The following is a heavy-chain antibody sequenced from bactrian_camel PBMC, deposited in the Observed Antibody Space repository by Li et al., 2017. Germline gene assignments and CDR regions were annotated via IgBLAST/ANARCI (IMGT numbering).Heavy chain of an antibody. CDR2: FSHTGTT. V-gene: IGHV3S53*01. D-gene: IGHD6*01. CDR3: VRDVQVYIYGNTWSGYDY. Sequence: VQLVESGGGSVQAGGSLRLSCAASRYLARPNCMGWFRQGAGKEREGIATFSHTGTTMYADSVKGRFTISRDNAKNSLYLQMNSLKTEDTAVYYCVRDVQVYIYGNTWSGYDYWGQGTQVTVS. J-gene: IGHJ4*01. CDR1: RYLARPNC.